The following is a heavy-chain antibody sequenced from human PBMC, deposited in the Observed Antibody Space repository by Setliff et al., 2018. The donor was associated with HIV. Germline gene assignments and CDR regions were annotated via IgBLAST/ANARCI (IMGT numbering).Heavy chain of an antibody. CDR2: INPAGNPT. CDR3: ARVSSSWTGGYFDL. J-gene: IGHJ2*01. V-gene: IGHV1-46*01. Sequence: ASVKVSCKASGYTFTSDYIHWARQAPGQGLEWMGIINPAGNPTSYAQYFQDRVTMTRDTSTSTDYMELSSLRSDDTAVYYCARVSSSWTGGYFDLWGRGTLVTVSS. CDR1: GYTFTSDY. D-gene: IGHD6-13*01.